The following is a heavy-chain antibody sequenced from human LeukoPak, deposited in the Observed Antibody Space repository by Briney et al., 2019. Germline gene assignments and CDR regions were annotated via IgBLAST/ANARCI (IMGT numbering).Heavy chain of an antibody. CDR3: IREATNPPFDAFDI. CDR1: GFTFGDYP. D-gene: IGHD1-14*01. V-gene: IGHV3-49*04. Sequence: PGGSLRLSCTASGFTFGDYPMSWVRQAPGKGLEWVGFIRSKAYGGTTDYAASVKGRFTISRDDSKSIAYLQMNCLKTEDTAVYYCIREATNPPFDAFDIWGQGTMVTVSS. CDR2: IRSKAYGGTT. J-gene: IGHJ3*02.